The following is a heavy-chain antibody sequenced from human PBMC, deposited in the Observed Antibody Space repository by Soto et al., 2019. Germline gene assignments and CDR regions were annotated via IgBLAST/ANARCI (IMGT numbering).Heavy chain of an antibody. CDR2: IYYSGST. CDR1: GCSISSSSYY. J-gene: IGHJ6*02. V-gene: IGHV4-39*01. CDR3: ARLVVVPATENYYYYYGMDV. Sequence: XETLSLTCTVSGCSISSSSYYWGWIRQPPGKGLEWIGSIYYSGSTYYNPSLKSRVTISVDTSKNQFSLKLSSVTAADTAVYYCARLVVVPATENYYYYYGMDVWGQGTTVTVSS. D-gene: IGHD2-2*01.